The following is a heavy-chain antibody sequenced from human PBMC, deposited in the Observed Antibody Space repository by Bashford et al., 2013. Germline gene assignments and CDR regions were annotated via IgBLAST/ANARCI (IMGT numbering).Heavy chain of an antibody. D-gene: IGHD5-18*01. Sequence: ASVKVSCKASGYTFTSYAMHWVRQAPGQRLEWMGWINAGNGNTKYSQKFQGRVTITRDTSASTVYMELSSLRSEDTAVYYCARDQPDTAMVAPWGQGTLVTVSS. CDR1: GYTFTSYA. J-gene: IGHJ5*02. CDR2: INAGNGNT. V-gene: IGHV1-3*01. CDR3: ARDQPDTAMVAP.